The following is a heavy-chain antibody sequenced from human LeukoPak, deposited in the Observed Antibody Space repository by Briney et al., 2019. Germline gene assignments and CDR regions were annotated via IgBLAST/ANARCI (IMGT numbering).Heavy chain of an antibody. Sequence: PGGSLRLSCAASGFTFSSYWMHWVRQAPGKGLVWVSRINSYGSSTTYADSVKGRFTISRDNAKNTLYLQMNSLRAEDTAVYHCARVREMATISLLRDAFDIWGQGTMVTVSS. CDR1: GFTFSSYW. CDR3: ARVREMATISLLRDAFDI. D-gene: IGHD5-24*01. CDR2: INSYGSST. V-gene: IGHV3-74*01. J-gene: IGHJ3*02.